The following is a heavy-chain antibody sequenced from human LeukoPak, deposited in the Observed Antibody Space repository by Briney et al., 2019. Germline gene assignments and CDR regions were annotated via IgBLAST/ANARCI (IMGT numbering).Heavy chain of an antibody. V-gene: IGHV4-59*12. Sequence: SETLSLTCTVSGGSISSYYWSWIRQPPGKGLEWIGYIYYSGSTNYNPSLKSRVTISVDTSKNQFSLKLSSVTAADTAVYYCARGNYYDSSGYSSDAFDIWGHGTMVTVSS. CDR2: IYYSGST. CDR1: GGSISSYY. J-gene: IGHJ3*02. CDR3: ARGNYYDSSGYSSDAFDI. D-gene: IGHD3-22*01.